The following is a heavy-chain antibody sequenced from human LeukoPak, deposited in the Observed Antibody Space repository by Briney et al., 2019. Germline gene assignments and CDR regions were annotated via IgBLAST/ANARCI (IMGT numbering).Heavy chain of an antibody. CDR2: INHSGST. V-gene: IGHV4-34*01. D-gene: IGHD2-2*02. Sequence: SETLSLTCAVYGGSFSGYYWSWIPQPPGKGLEWIGEINHSGSTNYNPSLKSRVTISVDTSKNQFSLKLSSVTAADTAVYYCARRSSRYCSSTSCYTNAFDIWGQGTMVTVS. CDR1: GGSFSGYY. J-gene: IGHJ3*02. CDR3: ARRSSRYCSSTSCYTNAFDI.